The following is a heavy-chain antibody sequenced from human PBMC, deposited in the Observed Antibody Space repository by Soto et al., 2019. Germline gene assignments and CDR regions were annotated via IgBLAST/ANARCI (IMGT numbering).Heavy chain of an antibody. D-gene: IGHD2-2*02. CDR1: GFTFTSYS. CDR3: ARDLPGYCTTTDCYSYFDY. V-gene: IGHV3-7*03. CDR2: IQQDGSEK. J-gene: IGHJ4*02. Sequence: EVQLVESGGGLVQPGGSLRLSCAVSGFTFTSYSMSWVRQAPGEGLEWVANIQQDGSEKYYVDSVKGRFTISRENAKNSLYLQMNRLRAEDTAVYYCARDLPGYCTTTDCYSYFDYWGQGTLVTVSS.